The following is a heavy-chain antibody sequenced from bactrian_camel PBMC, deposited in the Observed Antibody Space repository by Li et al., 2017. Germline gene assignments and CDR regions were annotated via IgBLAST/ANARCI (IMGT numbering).Heavy chain of an antibody. V-gene: IGHV3S9*01. D-gene: IGHD2*01. CDR3: AARKVARGSHFSLGRAPALRRDEYNF. Sequence: HVQLVESGGGSVQAGGSLRLSCAASGYTTSNHCLGWFRQVPGKEREGIAGIESDGSTSYADSVEGRFTVSQDSAKKTFFLQMNSLKPEDTAMYYCAARKVARGSHFSLGRAPALRRDEYNFWGQGTQVTVS. CDR1: GYTTSNHC. CDR2: IESDGST. J-gene: IGHJ4*01.